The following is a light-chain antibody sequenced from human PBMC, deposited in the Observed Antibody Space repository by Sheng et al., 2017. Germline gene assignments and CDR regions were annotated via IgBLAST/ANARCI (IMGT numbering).Light chain of an antibody. J-gene: IGLJ3*02. V-gene: IGLV1-40*01. Sequence: QSVLTQPPSVSGAPGQRVTISCTGSSSNIGAGYDVHWYQQVRGTAPKLLIYAVTNLPSGVPGRFSGSKSGSSASLAITGLQAEDEAVYFCQSYDSGLSGVFGGGTKLT. CDR3: QSYDSGLSGV. CDR2: AVT. CDR1: SSNIGAGYD.